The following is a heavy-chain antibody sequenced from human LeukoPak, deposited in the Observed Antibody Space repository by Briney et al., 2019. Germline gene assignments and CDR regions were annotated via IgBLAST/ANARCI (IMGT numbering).Heavy chain of an antibody. J-gene: IGHJ3*02. D-gene: IGHD3-16*02. CDR1: GLTVSSNC. CDR3: ARSMITFGGVIGSDAFDI. CDR2: IKQEGSEK. V-gene: IGHV3-7*01. Sequence: PGGSLRLSCAASGLTVSSNCMSWVRQAPGKGLEWVANIKQEGSEKYYVDSVKGRFTISRDNAKNSLYLQMNSLRAEDTAVYYCARSMITFGGVIGSDAFDIWGQGTMVTVSS.